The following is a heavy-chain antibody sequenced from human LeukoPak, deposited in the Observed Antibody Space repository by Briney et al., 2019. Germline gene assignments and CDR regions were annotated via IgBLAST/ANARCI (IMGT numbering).Heavy chain of an antibody. D-gene: IGHD3-22*01. Sequence: PSETLSLTCTVSGGSISSYYWSWIRQPPGKGLEWIGYIYYSGSTNYNPSLKSRVTISVDTSKNQFSLKLSSVTAADTAAYYCAREDSSGYYPLTFDIWGQGTMVTVSS. CDR2: IYYSGST. V-gene: IGHV4-59*01. CDR3: AREDSSGYYPLTFDI. CDR1: GGSISSYY. J-gene: IGHJ3*02.